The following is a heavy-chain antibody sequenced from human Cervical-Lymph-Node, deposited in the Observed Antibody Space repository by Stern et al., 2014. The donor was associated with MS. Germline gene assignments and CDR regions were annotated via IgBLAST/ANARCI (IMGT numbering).Heavy chain of an antibody. D-gene: IGHD2-21*02. CDR1: GGPISSGGYY. CDR2: IYYSGST. V-gene: IGHV4-31*03. CDR3: ARRVTVFNWFDP. J-gene: IGHJ5*02. Sequence: QVQLQESGPGLVKPSQTLSLTCTVSGGPISSGGYYWSWLRQHPGQGRVGIGYIYYSGSTYYTPSLKSRVTISVDTSKNQFSLKLSSVTAADTAVYYCARRVTVFNWFDPWGQGTLVTVSS.